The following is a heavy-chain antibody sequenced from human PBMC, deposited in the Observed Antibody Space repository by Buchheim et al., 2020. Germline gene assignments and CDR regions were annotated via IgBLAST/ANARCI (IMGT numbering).Heavy chain of an antibody. CDR3: AIPSYSGLDAFDI. D-gene: IGHD6-13*01. V-gene: IGHV4-31*03. CDR2: IYYSGSP. CDR1: GGSISSGGYY. Sequence: QVQLQESGPGLVKPSQTLSLTCTVSGGSISSGGYYWSWIRQHPGKGLEWIGYIYYSGSPYYNPSLKSRVTILIETYESQFSLKLSSVTAADTAVYYCAIPSYSGLDAFDIWGQGT. J-gene: IGHJ3*02.